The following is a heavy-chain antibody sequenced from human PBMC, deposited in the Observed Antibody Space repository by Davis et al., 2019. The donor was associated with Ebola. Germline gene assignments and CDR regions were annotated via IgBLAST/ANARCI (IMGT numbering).Heavy chain of an antibody. D-gene: IGHD3-3*01. Sequence: GGSLRLSCAASGFTFSSYAMSWVRQAPGKGLEWVANIKQDGSEKYYVDSVKGRFTISRDNAKNSLYLQMNSLRAEDTAVYYCARMRDGYDFWSGYYQYYYYGMDVWGQGTTVTVSS. V-gene: IGHV3-7*01. CDR1: GFTFSSYA. J-gene: IGHJ6*02. CDR3: ARMRDGYDFWSGYYQYYYYGMDV. CDR2: IKQDGSEK.